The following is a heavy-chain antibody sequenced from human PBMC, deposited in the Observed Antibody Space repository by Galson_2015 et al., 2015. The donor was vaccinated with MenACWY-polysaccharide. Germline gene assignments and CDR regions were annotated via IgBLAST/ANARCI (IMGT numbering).Heavy chain of an antibody. CDR3: ARGAYSSFDI. CDR1: GDSVSTNHFA. V-gene: IGHV6-1*01. D-gene: IGHD2-15*01. CDR2: TYRGSN. Sequence: AISGDSVSTNHFAWNWIRQSPSRGLEWLGRTYRGSNQYAASMRGRIAINSDTSTNQFSLQLSSVTPEDTGLYYCARGAYSSFDIWGQGTTVTVSS. J-gene: IGHJ3*02.